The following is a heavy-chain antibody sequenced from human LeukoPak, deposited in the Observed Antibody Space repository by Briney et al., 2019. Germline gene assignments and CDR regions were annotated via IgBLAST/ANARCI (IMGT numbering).Heavy chain of an antibody. V-gene: IGHV4-4*07. CDR2: IYTSGST. CDR3: AAAGITIFGVDPFDY. Sequence: SETLSLTCTVSGGSISSYYWSWIRQPAGKGLEWIGRIYTSGSTNYNPSLKSRVTMSVDTSKNQFSLKLSSVTAADTAVYYCAAAGITIFGVDPFDYWGQGTLVTVSS. J-gene: IGHJ4*02. CDR1: GGSISSYY. D-gene: IGHD3-3*01.